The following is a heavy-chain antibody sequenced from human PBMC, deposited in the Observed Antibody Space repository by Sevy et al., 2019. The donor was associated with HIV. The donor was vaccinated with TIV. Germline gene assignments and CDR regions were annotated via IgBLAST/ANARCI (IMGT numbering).Heavy chain of an antibody. CDR3: ARDRDTIVKNKYYYYGMDV. J-gene: IGHJ6*02. V-gene: IGHV3-21*01. CDR2: ISSSSGSI. Sequence: GGSLTLSCAASGFTFSNYNMTWVRQAPGKGLEWVSFISSSSGSIYYADSLKGRFTISRDNAKNSLYLQMNSLRAGDTAVYYCARDRDTIVKNKYYYYGMDVWGQGTTVTVSS. D-gene: IGHD3-22*01. CDR1: GFTFSNYN.